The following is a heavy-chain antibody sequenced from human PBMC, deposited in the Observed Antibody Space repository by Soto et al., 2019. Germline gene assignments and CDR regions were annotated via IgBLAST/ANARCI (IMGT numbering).Heavy chain of an antibody. D-gene: IGHD3-3*01. Sequence: EVQLVESGGGLVEPGGSLRLSCTGSGFSFYDSDMTWVRQAPGKGLEWVSSISSGGSFMFYAESFKGRFTISRNNANNSLFLQMNSLRVEDTSIYYCARKHSSDATGYDYFDSWGQGTLVTVSS. J-gene: IGHJ4*02. CDR3: ARKHSSDATGYDYFDS. CDR1: GFSFYDSD. CDR2: ISSGGSFM. V-gene: IGHV3-21*01.